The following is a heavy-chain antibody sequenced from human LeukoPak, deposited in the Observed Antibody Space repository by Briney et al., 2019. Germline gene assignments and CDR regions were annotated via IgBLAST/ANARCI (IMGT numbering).Heavy chain of an antibody. CDR3: AKDPQLCSGGSCYPEYFDY. Sequence: GGSLRLSCAASGFTFSSYEMNWVRQAPGKGLEWVSYISSSGSTIYYADSVKGRFTISRDNSKSTLYLQMNSLRAEDTAVYYCAKDPQLCSGGSCYPEYFDYWGQGTLVTVSS. J-gene: IGHJ4*02. CDR2: ISSSGSTI. CDR1: GFTFSSYE. D-gene: IGHD2-15*01. V-gene: IGHV3-48*03.